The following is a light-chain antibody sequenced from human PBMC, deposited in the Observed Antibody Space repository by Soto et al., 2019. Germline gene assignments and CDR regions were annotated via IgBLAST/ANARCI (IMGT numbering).Light chain of an antibody. CDR2: RNN. CDR3: AAWDDSLSGRVV. V-gene: IGLV1-47*01. CDR1: SSNIGSNY. Sequence: QSVLTQPPSASGTPGQRVTISCSGSSSNIGSNYVYWYQQLPRTAPKLLIYRNNQRPSGVPDRFSGSKSGTSASLAISGLRSEDEADYYCAAWDDSLSGRVVFGGGTKLTVL. J-gene: IGLJ2*01.